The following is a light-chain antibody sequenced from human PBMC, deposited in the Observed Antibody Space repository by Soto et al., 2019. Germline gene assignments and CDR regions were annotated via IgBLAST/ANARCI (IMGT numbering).Light chain of an antibody. J-gene: IGKJ2*01. CDR1: QSISRY. Sequence: DIQMTQSPSSLSASVGDRVTITCRASQSISRYLNWYQQKPGKAPKLLIYAASSLQSGVPSRFSGSGSGTDVTLTISSLQPEDFATYYCHQSYSTPMYTFGQGTKLEIK. CDR2: AAS. CDR3: HQSYSTPMYT. V-gene: IGKV1-39*01.